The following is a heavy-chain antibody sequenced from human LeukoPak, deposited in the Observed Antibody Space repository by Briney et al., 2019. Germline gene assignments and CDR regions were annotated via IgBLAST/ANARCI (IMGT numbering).Heavy chain of an antibody. CDR2: IYYSGST. J-gene: IGHJ6*03. CDR1: GGSISSYY. V-gene: IGHV4-59*01. D-gene: IGHD3-22*01. CDR3: ARDLGGSGYYYSPDYYYYMDV. Sequence: SETLSLTCTVSGGSISSYYWSWIRLPPGKGLEWIGYIYYSGSTNYNPSLKSRVTISVDTSKNQFSLKLSSVTAADTAVYYCARDLGGSGYYYSPDYYYYMDVWGKGTTVTVSS.